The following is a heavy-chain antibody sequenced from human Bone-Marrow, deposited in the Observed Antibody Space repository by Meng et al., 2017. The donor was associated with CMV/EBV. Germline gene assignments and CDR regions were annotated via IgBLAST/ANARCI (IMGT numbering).Heavy chain of an antibody. CDR3: ARDGGLQAAPGIPIWFDS. V-gene: IGHV3-30*04. CDR1: GFSFSSNA. J-gene: IGHJ5*01. CDR2: ISYDGSSK. Sequence: GESLKISCAASGFSFSSNAMSWVRQAPGKGLEWVAVISYDGSSKYYADSVRGRFTISRDNSKNTLYLQMNSLRAEDTAVYYCARDGGLQAAPGIPIWFDSWGQGTLVTVSS. D-gene: IGHD6-13*01.